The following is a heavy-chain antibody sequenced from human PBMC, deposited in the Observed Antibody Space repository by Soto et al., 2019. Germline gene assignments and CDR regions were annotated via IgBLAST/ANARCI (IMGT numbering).Heavy chain of an antibody. Sequence: SETLSLTCTVSGGSISSSSYYWGWIRQPPGKGLEWIGSIYYSGSTYYNPSLKSRVTISVDTSKNQFSLKLSSVTAADTAVYYCARDLWFGEFDYWGQGTLVTVSS. CDR2: IYYSGST. V-gene: IGHV4-39*07. D-gene: IGHD3-10*01. J-gene: IGHJ4*02. CDR3: ARDLWFGEFDY. CDR1: GGSISSSSYY.